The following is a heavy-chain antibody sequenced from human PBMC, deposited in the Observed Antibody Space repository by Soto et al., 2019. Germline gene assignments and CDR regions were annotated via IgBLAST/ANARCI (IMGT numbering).Heavy chain of an antibody. Sequence: PSETLSLTCTVSGGSISSSSYYWGWIRQPPGKGLEWIGSIYYSGSTYYNPSLKSRVTISVDTSKNQFSLKLSSVTAADTAVYYCARQNYYDSSGPTYYFDYWGQGTLVTVSS. CDR3: ARQNYYDSSGPTYYFDY. CDR1: GGSISSSSYY. V-gene: IGHV4-39*01. J-gene: IGHJ4*02. CDR2: IYYSGST. D-gene: IGHD3-22*01.